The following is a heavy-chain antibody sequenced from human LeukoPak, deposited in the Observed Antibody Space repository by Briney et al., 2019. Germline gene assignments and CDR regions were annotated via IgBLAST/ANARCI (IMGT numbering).Heavy chain of an antibody. Sequence: GGSLRLSCSASGFTFKKYAMHWVRQAPGRGLEYVSAINSNGGRTYYADSVKGRFTISRDNSKNTLFLQMSSLRVEDTAVYYCVKDLYYDNSGYYSGAFDYWGQGTLVTVSS. CDR2: INSNGGRT. V-gene: IGHV3-64D*06. D-gene: IGHD3-22*01. CDR3: VKDLYYDNSGYYSGAFDY. CDR1: GFTFKKYA. J-gene: IGHJ4*02.